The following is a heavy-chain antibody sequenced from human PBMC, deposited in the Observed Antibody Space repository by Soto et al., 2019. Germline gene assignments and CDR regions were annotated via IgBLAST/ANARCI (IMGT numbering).Heavy chain of an antibody. CDR2: ISGSGGST. CDR3: AKSSYCSSTSCYYYYMDV. J-gene: IGHJ6*03. CDR1: GFTFSSYA. V-gene: IGHV3-23*01. Sequence: GGSLRLSCAASGFTFSSYAMSWVRQAPGKGQEWVSAISGSGGSTYYADYVKGRFTISRDNSKNTLYLQMNSLRAEDTALYYCAKSSYCSSTSCYYYYMDVWGKGTTVTVSS. D-gene: IGHD2-2*01.